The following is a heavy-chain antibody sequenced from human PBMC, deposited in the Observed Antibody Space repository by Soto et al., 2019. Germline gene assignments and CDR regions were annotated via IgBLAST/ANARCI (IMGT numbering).Heavy chain of an antibody. D-gene: IGHD5-18*01. CDR1: GYSFTSYW. J-gene: IGHJ6*02. CDR2: IYPGDSDT. Sequence: GESLKISCKGSGYSFTSYWIGWVRQMPGKGLEWMGIIYPGDSDTRYSPSFQGQVTISADKSISTAYLKWSSLKASDTAMYYSARGTPMLNYGMDVWGQGTTVTVSS. V-gene: IGHV5-51*01. CDR3: ARGTPMLNYGMDV.